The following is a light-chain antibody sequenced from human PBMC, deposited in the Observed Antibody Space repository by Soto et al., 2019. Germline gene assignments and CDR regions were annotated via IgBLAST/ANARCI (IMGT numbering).Light chain of an antibody. Sequence: QSALTQPASVSGSPGQSIAISCTGTSSDIGDYNYVSWYQQHPVKAPKLIIYDVSNRPSGVSDRFSGSKSGNTASLTISGLQSEDEADYYCSSYTSSRTPDVFGTGTKLTVL. CDR1: SSDIGDYNY. CDR2: DVS. CDR3: SSYTSSRTPDV. J-gene: IGLJ1*01. V-gene: IGLV2-14*01.